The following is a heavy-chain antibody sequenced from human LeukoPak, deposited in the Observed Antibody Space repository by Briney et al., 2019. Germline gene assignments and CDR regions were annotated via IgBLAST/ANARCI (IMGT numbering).Heavy chain of an antibody. J-gene: IGHJ4*02. CDR3: ARVHVGATSGFDY. D-gene: IGHD1-26*01. V-gene: IGHV3-74*01. Sequence: PGGSLRLSCAASGFTFSNYWMHWVRQAPGEGLVWVSRMNSDGSSTSYADSVKGRFTISRDNAKKMLYLQMNSLRAEDTAVYYCARVHVGATSGFDYWGQGTLVTVSS. CDR1: GFTFSNYW. CDR2: MNSDGSST.